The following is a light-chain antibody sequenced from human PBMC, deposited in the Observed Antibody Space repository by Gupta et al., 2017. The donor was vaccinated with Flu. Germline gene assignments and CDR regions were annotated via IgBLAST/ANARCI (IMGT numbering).Light chain of an antibody. V-gene: IGKV3-11*01. Sequence: EVVLPQSPATLSLSPGARAVPSCRASQSVSPSLAGYQQKPGQAPRLLMYEASRRAAGIPARFSGSGSGTDFTLTISTLEPEDFAVYYCQQRSDWPPYTFGQGTKLEIK. CDR2: EAS. CDR1: QSVSPS. CDR3: QQRSDWPPYT. J-gene: IGKJ2*01.